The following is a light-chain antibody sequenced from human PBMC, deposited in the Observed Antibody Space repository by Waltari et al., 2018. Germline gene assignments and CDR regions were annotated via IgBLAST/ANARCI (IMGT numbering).Light chain of an antibody. CDR1: MLGFKT. Sequence: SFDLTQPPSVSVSPGQTATITCSGHMLGFKTSCWYQQNPGQSPVLVIYEDNKRHSGTPERFSGSNSGNTATLTISGTQSLDEADYYCQAWDTKTVFGGGTKLTVL. CDR2: EDN. V-gene: IGLV3-1*01. J-gene: IGLJ3*02. CDR3: QAWDTKTV.